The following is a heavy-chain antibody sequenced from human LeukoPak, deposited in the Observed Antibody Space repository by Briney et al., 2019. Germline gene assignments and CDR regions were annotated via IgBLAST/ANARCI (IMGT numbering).Heavy chain of an antibody. D-gene: IGHD5-12*01. CDR2: INHSGST. J-gene: IGHJ5*02. CDR1: GGSFSGYY. CDR3: ASSDYSGAPRGPFDP. Sequence: SETLSLTCAVYGGSFSGYYWSWIRQPPGKGLEWIGEINHSGSTNYNPSLKSRVTISVDTSKNQFSLKLSSVTAADTAVYYCASSDYSGAPRGPFDPWGQGTLVTVSS. V-gene: IGHV4-34*01.